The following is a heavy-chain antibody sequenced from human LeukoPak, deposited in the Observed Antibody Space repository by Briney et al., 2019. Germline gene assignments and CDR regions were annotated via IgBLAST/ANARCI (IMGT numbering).Heavy chain of an antibody. CDR2: ISSSGGVT. J-gene: IGHJ4*02. CDR3: AKSRSGSANWALQIFDN. D-gene: IGHD1-1*01. CDR1: GFTLTNYA. Sequence: GGSLRLSCRASGFTLTNYAMNWVRQAPGKGLEWVSAISSSGGVTYHADSVKGRFTISRDNSKNSLFVQMNSLRAEDTAVYFCAKSRSGSANWALQIFDNWGQGTLVTVSS. V-gene: IGHV3-23*01.